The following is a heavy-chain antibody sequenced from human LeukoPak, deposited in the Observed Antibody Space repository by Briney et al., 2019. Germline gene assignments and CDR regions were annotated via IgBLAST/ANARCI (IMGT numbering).Heavy chain of an antibody. V-gene: IGHV3-30*18. D-gene: IGHD1-26*01. CDR3: AKEDSGSYDALDY. Sequence: PGGSLRLSCAASGFTFSSYGMHWVRQAPGKGLEWVAVISYDGSNKYYADSVKGRFTISRDNSKNTLYLQMNSLRAEDTAVYYCAKEDSGSYDALDYWGQGTPVTVSS. CDR1: GFTFSSYG. J-gene: IGHJ4*02. CDR2: ISYDGSNK.